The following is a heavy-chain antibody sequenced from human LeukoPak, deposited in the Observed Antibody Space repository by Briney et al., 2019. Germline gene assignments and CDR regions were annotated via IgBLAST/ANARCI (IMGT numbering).Heavy chain of an antibody. CDR3: ATSRIIAAADGAFDI. Sequence: GASVKVSCKASGYTFTSYGISWVRQAPGQGLEWMGWISAYNGNTNYAQKLQGRVTMTTDTSTSTAYMELRSLRSDDTAVYYCATSRIIAAADGAFDIWGQGTMVTVSS. D-gene: IGHD6-13*01. V-gene: IGHV1-18*01. J-gene: IGHJ3*02. CDR2: ISAYNGNT. CDR1: GYTFTSYG.